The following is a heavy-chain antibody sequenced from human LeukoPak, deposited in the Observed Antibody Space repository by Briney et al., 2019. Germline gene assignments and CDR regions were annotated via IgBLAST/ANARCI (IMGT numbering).Heavy chain of an antibody. D-gene: IGHD2-2*01. CDR2: VFYSGNT. CDR1: GGSLTGYF. CDR3: ARQGTITYAYFDY. J-gene: IGHJ4*02. V-gene: IGHV4-59*08. Sequence: SETLSLTCTVSGGSLTGYFWSWIRQPPGKGLEWLGYVFYSGNTRYNPSLESRVTTSADTSKNQFSLRLTSVTAADTAVYYCARQGTITYAYFDYWSQGTLVTVSS.